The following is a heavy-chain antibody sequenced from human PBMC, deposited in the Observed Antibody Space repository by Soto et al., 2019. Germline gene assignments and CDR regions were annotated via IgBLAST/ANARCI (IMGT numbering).Heavy chain of an antibody. J-gene: IGHJ6*02. D-gene: IGHD2-2*01. V-gene: IGHV3-7*03. CDR2: IKQDGSEQ. CDR1: GFTFGNYW. Sequence: GGSLRLSCAASGFTFGNYWMTWVRQAPGKGLEWVASIKQDGSEQYSVDSVKGRFTISRDNVRNSLYLQMKSLRAEDTAVYYCARCRGPNCSSRMDVWGQGTTVTVSS. CDR3: ARCRGPNCSSRMDV.